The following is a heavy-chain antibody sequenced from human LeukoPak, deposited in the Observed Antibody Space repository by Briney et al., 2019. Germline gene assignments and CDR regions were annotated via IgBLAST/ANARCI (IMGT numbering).Heavy chain of an antibody. D-gene: IGHD6-6*01. CDR2: TYYRSKWYN. V-gene: IGHV6-1*01. J-gene: IGHJ4*02. CDR3: ASQVPAAPGESLAARRFVY. Sequence: SQTLSLTCAISGDSVSSNSAAWNWIRQSPSRGLEWLGRTYYRSKWYNDYAVFVKSRITINPDTSKNQFSLQLNSVTPEDTAVYYCASQVPAAPGESLAARRFVYWGQGTLVTVSS. CDR1: GDSVSSNSAA.